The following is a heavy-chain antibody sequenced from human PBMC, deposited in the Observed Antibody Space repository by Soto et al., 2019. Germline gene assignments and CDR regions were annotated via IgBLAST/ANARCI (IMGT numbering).Heavy chain of an antibody. Sequence: EVQLLESGGGLVQPGGSLRLSCAVSGFTFSNYDMSWVRQAAGKGLEWVSAITGSGDKTYYADSVKGRFTISRDNSKNTLYRQMDALRAEDTAVYYCTKDEGVYTGYANFDFWGQGTLVTVSS. D-gene: IGHD5-12*01. V-gene: IGHV3-23*01. CDR1: GFTFSNYD. CDR3: TKDEGVYTGYANFDF. CDR2: ITGSGDKT. J-gene: IGHJ4*02.